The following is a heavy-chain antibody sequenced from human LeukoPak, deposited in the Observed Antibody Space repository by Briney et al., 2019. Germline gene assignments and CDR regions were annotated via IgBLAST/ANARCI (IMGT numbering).Heavy chain of an antibody. Sequence: PGGSLRLSCAASGFTFSSYSMNWVRQAPGKGLEWVSQISSSTGIIYYADSVKGRFTISRDNAKNSLYLQMNSLRAEDTAVYYCARAYSYGNDYWGQGTLVTVSS. CDR3: ARAYSYGNDY. CDR1: GFTFSSYS. CDR2: ISSSTGII. J-gene: IGHJ4*02. D-gene: IGHD5-18*01. V-gene: IGHV3-48*01.